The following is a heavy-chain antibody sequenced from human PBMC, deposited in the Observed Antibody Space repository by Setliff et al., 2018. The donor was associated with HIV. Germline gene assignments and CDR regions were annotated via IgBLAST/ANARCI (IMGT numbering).Heavy chain of an antibody. V-gene: IGHV3-7*03. CDR2: IKPDATSK. CDR3: ARWVYDSGSGYFIDY. CDR1: GFSISGHW. D-gene: IGHD5-12*01. Sequence: PGGSLRLSCAASGFSISGHWMAWVRQGPDKGLEWVANIKPDATSKNYGDSVKGRFAISRENAQNSLSLQMNGLTDEDTAVYYCARWVYDSGSGYFIDYWGQGTLVTVSS. J-gene: IGHJ4*02.